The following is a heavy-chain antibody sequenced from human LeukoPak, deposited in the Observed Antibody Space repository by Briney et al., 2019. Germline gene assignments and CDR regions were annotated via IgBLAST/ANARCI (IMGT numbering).Heavy chain of an antibody. CDR2: IWYDASNK. V-gene: IGHV3-33*01. CDR3: ARDRSAVVDS. J-gene: IGHJ4*02. Sequence: PGGSLRLSCAASGFAFSSYGMHWVRQAPGKGLEWVAIIWYDASNKYYADSVKGRFTISRDNSKNTLYLQMNSLRVEDTAVYYCARDRSAVVDSWGQGTLVTVSS. CDR1: GFAFSSYG.